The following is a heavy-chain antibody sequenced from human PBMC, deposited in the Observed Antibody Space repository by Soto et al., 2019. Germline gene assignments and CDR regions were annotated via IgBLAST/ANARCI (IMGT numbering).Heavy chain of an antibody. J-gene: IGHJ5*02. CDR2: IYYSGST. CDR3: ARRERYYGSPGWFDP. D-gene: IGHD3-16*01. Sequence: SETLSLTCTVSGGSISSYYWSWIRQPPGKGLEWIGYIYYSGSTNYNASLKSRVTISVDTSKNQFSLNLRSVTAADTAIYFCARRERYYGSPGWFDPWGQGTLVTVSS. V-gene: IGHV4-59*08. CDR1: GGSISSYY.